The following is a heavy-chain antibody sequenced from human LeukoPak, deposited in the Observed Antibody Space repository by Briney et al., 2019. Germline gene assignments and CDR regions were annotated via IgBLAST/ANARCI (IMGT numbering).Heavy chain of an antibody. D-gene: IGHD3-10*01. CDR1: GFTFSGSA. J-gene: IGHJ4*02. CDR2: IRSKANSYAT. V-gene: IGHV3-73*01. CDR3: TRLDRGDYYAY. Sequence: GGSLRLSCAASGFTFSGSAMHWVRQASGKGLEWVGRIRSKANSYATAYAASVKGRFTISSDDSKNTAYLQMNSLKTEDTAVYYCTRLDRGDYYAYWGQGTLVTVSS.